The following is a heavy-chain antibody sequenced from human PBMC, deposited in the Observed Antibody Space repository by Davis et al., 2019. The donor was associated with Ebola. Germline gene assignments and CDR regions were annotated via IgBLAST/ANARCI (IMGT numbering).Heavy chain of an antibody. J-gene: IGHJ6*02. Sequence: PGGSLRLSCTVSGGSISSYYWSWIRQPPGKGLEWIGEINHSGSTNYNPSLKSRVTISVDTSKNQFSLKLSSVTAADTAVYYCARERARTIFGVGRPYYYGMDVWGQGTTVTVSS. CDR2: INHSGST. D-gene: IGHD3-3*01. CDR1: GGSISSYY. V-gene: IGHV4-34*01. CDR3: ARERARTIFGVGRPYYYGMDV.